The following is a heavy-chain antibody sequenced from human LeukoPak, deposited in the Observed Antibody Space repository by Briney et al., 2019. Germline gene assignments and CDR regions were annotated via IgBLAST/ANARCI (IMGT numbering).Heavy chain of an antibody. V-gene: IGHV3-30*02. CDR1: GFTFSTYG. CDR2: IRHDGTET. CDR3: AKANRDHLSHYYGVDV. Sequence: PGGCLRLAFAASGFTFSTYGMDWVRQAPGKGPESVALIRHDGTETYHAESVKGRFTISRDDSKNTFYLQMNSLRAEDTAVYYCAKANRDHLSHYYGVDVWGQGTTVVVSS. D-gene: IGHD3-10*01. J-gene: IGHJ6*02.